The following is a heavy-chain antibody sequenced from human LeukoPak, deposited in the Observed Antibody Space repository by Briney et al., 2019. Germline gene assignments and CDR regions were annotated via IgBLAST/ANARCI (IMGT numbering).Heavy chain of an antibody. Sequence: PSETLSLTCTVSGGSISSGDYYWSWIREPPGKGLEGIGYIYYSGSNYYNPSLKSRVTISVDTSKNQFSLKLSSVTASDTSVYYCAILRGGYYYWFDPWGQGTLVTVSS. D-gene: IGHD3-22*01. CDR1: GGSISSGDYY. CDR2: IYYSGSN. J-gene: IGHJ5*02. CDR3: AILRGGYYYWFDP. V-gene: IGHV4-30-4*01.